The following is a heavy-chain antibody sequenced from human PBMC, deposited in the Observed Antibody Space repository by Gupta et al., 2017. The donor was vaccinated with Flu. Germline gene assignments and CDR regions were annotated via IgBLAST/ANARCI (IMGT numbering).Heavy chain of an antibody. J-gene: IGHJ2*01. Sequence: EVQLVESGGGLGQPGESLRLACAASGFTFRSYLMHWVRPAPGKGLVWVSRRHDDGSEAFYAESVEGRFTTSKDNVRNTLYLQMNSLRDEDAAVYYCVRESRGRGIWYLDLWGRGTPVTVSS. CDR1: GFTFRSYL. CDR3: VRESRGRGIWYLDL. CDR2: RHDDGSEA. V-gene: IGHV3-74*01.